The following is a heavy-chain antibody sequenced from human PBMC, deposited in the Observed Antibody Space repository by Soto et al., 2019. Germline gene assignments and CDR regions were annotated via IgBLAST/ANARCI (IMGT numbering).Heavy chain of an antibody. V-gene: IGHV4-61*01. D-gene: IGHD3-10*01. CDR2: IYYSEST. J-gene: IGHJ6*02. CDR1: GGSVSSGSYY. CDR3: ARVSGVRVYYYYGMDV. Sequence: PSETLPLTCTVSGGSVSSGSYYWSWIRQPPGKGLEWIGYIYYSESTNYNPSLKSRVTISVDTSKNQFSLKLSSVTAADTAVYYCARVSGVRVYYYYGMDVWGQGTTVTVSS.